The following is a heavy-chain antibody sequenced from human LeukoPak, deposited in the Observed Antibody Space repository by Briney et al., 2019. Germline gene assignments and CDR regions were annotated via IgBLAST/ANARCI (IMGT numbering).Heavy chain of an antibody. D-gene: IGHD6-19*01. J-gene: IGHJ6*02. CDR3: ARDFGIAVAGTSMDV. Sequence: GGSLRLPCAASGFTFSSYWMSWVRQAPEKGLEWVANIKQDGSEKYYVDSVKGRFTISRDNAKNSLYLQMNSLRAEDTAVYYCARDFGIAVAGTSMDVWGQGTTVTVSS. V-gene: IGHV3-7*01. CDR1: GFTFSSYW. CDR2: IKQDGSEK.